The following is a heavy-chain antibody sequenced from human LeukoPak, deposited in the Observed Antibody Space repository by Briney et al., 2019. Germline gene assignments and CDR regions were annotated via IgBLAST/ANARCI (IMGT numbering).Heavy chain of an antibody. V-gene: IGHV3-48*04. J-gene: IGHJ5*02. CDR2: ISSSGSTI. CDR3: ARDFRAYCGGDCYPTTQNWFDP. CDR1: GFTFSGYS. Sequence: PGGSLRLSCVASGFTFSGYSMNWVRQAPGKGLEWVSYISSSGSTIYYADSVKGRFTISRDNAKNSLYLQMNSLRAEDTAVYYCARDFRAYCGGDCYPTTQNWFDPWGQGTLVTVSS. D-gene: IGHD2-21*02.